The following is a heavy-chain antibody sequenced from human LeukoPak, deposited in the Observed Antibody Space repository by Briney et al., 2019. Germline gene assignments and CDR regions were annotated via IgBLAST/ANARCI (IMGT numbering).Heavy chain of an antibody. D-gene: IGHD3-10*01. CDR1: GGSISSYY. CDR2: IYYSGST. Sequence: TSETLSLTCTVSGGSISSYYWSWIRQPPGKGLEWIGYIYYSGSTNYNPSLKSRVTMSVDTSKNQLSLKLSSVTAADTAVYYCATMVQGIYTYFGSWGQGNLVAVSS. CDR3: ATMVQGIYTYFGS. V-gene: IGHV4-59*01. J-gene: IGHJ4*02.